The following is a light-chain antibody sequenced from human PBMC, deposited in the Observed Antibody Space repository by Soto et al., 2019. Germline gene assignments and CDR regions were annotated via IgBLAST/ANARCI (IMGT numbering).Light chain of an antibody. V-gene: IGKV1-8*01. CDR1: QGISSY. J-gene: IGKJ1*01. CDR2: AAS. Sequence: AIRMTHSPSSFSASTVDRVTITCRASQGISSYLAWYQQKPGKAPKLLIYAASTLQSGVPSRFSGSGSGTDFTLTISCLQSEDFATYYCQQYYSYGWTFGQGTKVEIK. CDR3: QQYYSYGWT.